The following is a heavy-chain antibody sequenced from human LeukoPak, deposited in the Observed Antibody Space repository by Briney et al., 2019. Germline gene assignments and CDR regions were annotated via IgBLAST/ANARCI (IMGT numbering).Heavy chain of an antibody. CDR1: GYTFTSYA. CDR2: INAGNGNT. J-gene: IGHJ3*02. CDR3: ARGGGWYRHDAFDI. D-gene: IGHD6-19*01. V-gene: IGHV1-3*01. Sequence: ASVKVSCKASGYTFTSYAMHWVRQAPGQRLEWMGWINAGNGNTKYSQKFQGRVTITRDTSASTAYMELSSLRSEDTAVYYCARGGGWYRHDAFDIWGQGTMVTVSS.